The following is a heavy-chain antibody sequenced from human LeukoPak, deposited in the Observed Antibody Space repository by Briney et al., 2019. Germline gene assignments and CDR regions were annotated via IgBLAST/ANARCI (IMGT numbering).Heavy chain of an antibody. J-gene: IGHJ4*02. CDR1: GGFISRNY. V-gene: IGHV4-59*01. CDR3: ATELSIAAAGGYY. CDR2: ISNSGST. Sequence: PSETLSLTCTVSGGFISRNYWSWIRRPPGKGLECIGYISNSGSTNYNPSLKSRVTISVDTSKNQFSLRLSSVTAADTAVYYCATELSIAAAGGYYWGQGTLVTVSS. D-gene: IGHD6-13*01.